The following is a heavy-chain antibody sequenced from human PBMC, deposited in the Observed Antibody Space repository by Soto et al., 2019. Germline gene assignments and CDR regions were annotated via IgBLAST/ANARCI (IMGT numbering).Heavy chain of an antibody. CDR2: ISYDGSNK. CDR1: GFTFSSYA. Sequence: VQLVESGGGVVQPGRSLRLSCAASGFTFSSYAMHWVRQAPGKGLEWVAVISYDGSNKYYADSVKGRFTISRDNFKNTLYLQMNSLRAEDTAVYYCARSPHRAAADSYFDYWGQGTLVTVSS. J-gene: IGHJ4*02. CDR3: ARSPHRAAADSYFDY. D-gene: IGHD6-13*01. V-gene: IGHV3-30-3*01.